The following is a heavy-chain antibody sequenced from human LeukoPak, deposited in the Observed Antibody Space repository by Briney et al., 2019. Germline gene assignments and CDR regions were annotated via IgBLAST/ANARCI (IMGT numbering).Heavy chain of an antibody. CDR3: ARGVADSSGYYGEDF. J-gene: IGHJ4*02. CDR1: GYPISSGYD. CDR2: LYYSEST. V-gene: IGHV4-38-2*02. Sequence: SETLSLTCIVSGYPISSGYDWAWIRQPPGKGLEWIGSLYYSESTYSNPSLKSRVTISADTSKNQFSLKLSSVTAADTAVYYCARGVADSSGYYGEDFWGQGTLVTVSS. D-gene: IGHD3-22*01.